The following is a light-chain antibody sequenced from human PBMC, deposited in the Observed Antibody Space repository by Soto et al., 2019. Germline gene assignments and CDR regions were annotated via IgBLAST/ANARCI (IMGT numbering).Light chain of an antibody. V-gene: IGKV3-15*01. CDR3: QQSNYWPWT. CDR1: QSVSRN. Sequence: EIVMTQSPATLSVSPGERATLSCRASQSVSRNLAWYQQRPGQAPRLLIYGASTRATGIPARFSGSGSGTEFTLTINSLQSEDFAVYYCQQSNYWPWTFGQGTKVYIK. CDR2: GAS. J-gene: IGKJ1*01.